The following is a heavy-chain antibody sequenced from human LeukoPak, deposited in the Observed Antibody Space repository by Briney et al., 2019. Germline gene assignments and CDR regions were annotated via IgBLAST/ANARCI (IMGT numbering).Heavy chain of an antibody. CDR1: GLTFSSYSMN. Sequence: GSLRLSRAASGLTFSSYSMNWVRQAPGKGLEWIGSIYYSGSTYYNPSLKSRVTISVDTSKNQFSLKLSSVTAADTAVYYCARHDPLPDYWGQGTLVTVSS. CDR2: IYYSGST. J-gene: IGHJ4*02. CDR3: ARHDPLPDY. V-gene: IGHV4-39*01.